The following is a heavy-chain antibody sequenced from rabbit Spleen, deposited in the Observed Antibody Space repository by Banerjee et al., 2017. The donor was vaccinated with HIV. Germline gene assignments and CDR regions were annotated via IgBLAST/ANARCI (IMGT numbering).Heavy chain of an antibody. CDR2: IYAGSTGTT. CDR1: RFSFSSSDY. CDR3: ARNFDL. V-gene: IGHV1S40*01. J-gene: IGHJ4*01. Sequence: QSLEESGGDLVKPGASLTLTCTASRFSFSSSDYMCWVRQAPGKGLEWIGTIYAGSTGTTDYASWAKGRFTISKTSSTTVDLKMTSLTAADTATYFCARNFDLWGPGTLVTVS.